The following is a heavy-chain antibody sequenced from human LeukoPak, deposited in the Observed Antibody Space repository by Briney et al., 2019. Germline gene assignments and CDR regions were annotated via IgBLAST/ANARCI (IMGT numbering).Heavy chain of an antibody. J-gene: IGHJ4*02. CDR2: IGTAGDT. D-gene: IGHD3-10*01. Sequence: GGSLRLSCAASGFTFSSYDMHWVRQATGKGLEWVSAIGTAGDTYYPGSVKGRFTISRENAKNSLYLQMNGLRAGDTAVYYCARDRLWFGELSIFYFDYWGQGTLVTVSS. V-gene: IGHV3-13*01. CDR3: ARDRLWFGELSIFYFDY. CDR1: GFTFSSYD.